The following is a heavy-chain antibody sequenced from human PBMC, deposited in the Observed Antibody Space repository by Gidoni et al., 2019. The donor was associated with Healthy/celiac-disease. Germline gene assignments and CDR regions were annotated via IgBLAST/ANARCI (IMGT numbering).Heavy chain of an antibody. CDR3: TTRPQNRYCGGDCNDAFDI. D-gene: IGHD2-21*02. CDR2: IKSKTDGGTT. Sequence: EVQLVESGGGLVKPGGSLRLSCAASGFTFSNAWMNWVRQAPGKGLEWVGRIKSKTDGGTTDYAAPVKGRFTISRDDSKNTLYLQMNSLKTEDTAVYYCTTRPQNRYCGGDCNDAFDIWGQGTMVTVSS. CDR1: GFTFSNAW. V-gene: IGHV3-15*07. J-gene: IGHJ3*02.